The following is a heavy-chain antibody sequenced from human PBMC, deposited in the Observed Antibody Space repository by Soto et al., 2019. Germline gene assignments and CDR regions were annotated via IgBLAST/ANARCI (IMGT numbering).Heavy chain of an antibody. CDR2: INAGNGNT. CDR3: ARDRYYGSGSYYLNWFDP. Sequence: ASVKVSCKASGYTFTSYAMHWVRQAPGQRLEWMGWINAGNGNTKYSQKFQGRVTITRDTSASTAYMELSSLRSEDTAVYYCARDRYYGSGSYYLNWFDPWGQGTLVTVS. CDR1: GYTFTSYA. D-gene: IGHD3-10*01. J-gene: IGHJ5*02. V-gene: IGHV1-3*01.